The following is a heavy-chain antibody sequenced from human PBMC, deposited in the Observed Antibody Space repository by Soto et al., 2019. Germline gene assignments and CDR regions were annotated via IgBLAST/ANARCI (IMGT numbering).Heavy chain of an antibody. Sequence: SETLSLTCTVSGGSISSSGHYWSWIRQFPGMGLEWIGYIYYNGGTYYNPSLKSRVTISVDTSKNQFSLKLSSVTAADTAVYYCARHYSSSWYSAFDIWGQGTMVTVSS. V-gene: IGHV4-31*03. CDR1: GGSISSSGHY. D-gene: IGHD6-13*01. J-gene: IGHJ3*02. CDR3: ARHYSSSWYSAFDI. CDR2: IYYNGGT.